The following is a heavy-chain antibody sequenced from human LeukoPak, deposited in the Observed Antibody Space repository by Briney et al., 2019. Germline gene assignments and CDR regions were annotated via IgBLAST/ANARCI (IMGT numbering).Heavy chain of an antibody. V-gene: IGHV1-46*03. CDR3: ARGDNWNWGLDP. CDR2: INPSGGST. D-gene: IGHD1-7*01. Sequence: ASVKVSCKASGYTFTSCYMHWVRQAPGQGLEWMGIINPSGGSTTYAQKFQGSITMTRDTSTSTVYMELSSLRSEDTAVYYCARGDNWNWGLDPWGQGTLVTVSS. J-gene: IGHJ5*02. CDR1: GYTFTSCY.